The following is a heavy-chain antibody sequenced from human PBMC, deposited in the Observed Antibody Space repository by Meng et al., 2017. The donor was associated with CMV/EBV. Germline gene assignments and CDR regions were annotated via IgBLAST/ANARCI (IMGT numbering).Heavy chain of an antibody. J-gene: IGHJ6*02. D-gene: IGHD3-10*01. CDR2: INHSGST. CDR3: ATLYSGSYYYYYYYYGMDV. Sequence: SQTLSLTGAVYGGSFSGYYWSWIRQPPGKGLEWIGEINHSGSTNYNPSLKSRVTISVDTSKNQFSLKLSSVTAADTAVYYCATLYSGSYYYYYYYYGMDVWGQGTTVTVSS. V-gene: IGHV4-34*01. CDR1: GGSFSGYY.